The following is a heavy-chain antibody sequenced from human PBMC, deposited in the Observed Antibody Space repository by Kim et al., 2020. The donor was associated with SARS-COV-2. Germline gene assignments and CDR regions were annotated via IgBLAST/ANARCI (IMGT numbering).Heavy chain of an antibody. Sequence: SETLSLTCPVYRESFSGYFWSWIRQPPGKGLEWIGEINHSGSTNYNPSLKSRVTISLDTSKNQVFLKLSSVTAADTAMYYCARGRGTTMVRGLYGMDVWGQGTTVTVSS. D-gene: IGHD3-10*01. CDR1: RESFSGYF. J-gene: IGHJ6*02. CDR3: ARGRGTTMVRGLYGMDV. CDR2: INHSGST. V-gene: IGHV4-34*01.